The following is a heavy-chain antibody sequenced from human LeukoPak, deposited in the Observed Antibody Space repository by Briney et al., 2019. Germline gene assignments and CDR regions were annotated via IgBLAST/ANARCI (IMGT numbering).Heavy chain of an antibody. CDR2: ISGSGGST. CDR3: AKVAVSSSWDEGAYDY. V-gene: IGHV3-23*01. J-gene: IGHJ4*02. D-gene: IGHD6-13*01. Sequence: HAGGSLRLPCAASGFTFSSYAMSWVRQAPGKGLEWVSAISGSGGSTYYADSVKGRFTISRDNSKNTLYLQMNSLRAEDTAVYYCAKVAVSSSWDEGAYDYWGQGTLVTVSS. CDR1: GFTFSSYA.